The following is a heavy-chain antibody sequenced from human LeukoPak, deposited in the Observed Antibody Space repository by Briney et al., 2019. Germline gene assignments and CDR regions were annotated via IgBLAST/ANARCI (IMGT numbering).Heavy chain of an antibody. V-gene: IGHV3-30*03. CDR1: GFTFSSYG. CDR2: ISYDGSNK. CDR3: AREDYRMRHRWFDP. D-gene: IGHD3-16*01. J-gene: IGHJ5*02. Sequence: PGGSLRLSCAASGFTFSSYGMHWVRQAPGKGLEWVAVISYDGSNKYYADSVKGRFTISRDNAKNSLYLQMNSLRAEDTAVYYCAREDYRMRHRWFDPWGQGTLVTVSS.